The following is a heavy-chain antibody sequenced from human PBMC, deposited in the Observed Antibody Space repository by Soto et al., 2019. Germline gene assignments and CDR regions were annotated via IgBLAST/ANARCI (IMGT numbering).Heavy chain of an antibody. V-gene: IGHV4-34*01. CDR3: AGRSGYYSALDH. D-gene: IGHD3-22*01. CDR1: GGSFSGYY. Sequence: QVQLQQWGAGLLKPSETVSLSCVVYGGSFSGYYWSWIRQPPGKGLEWIGEINHSGSTNYNPSLKSRVTISTDTSKNQVSLKLSSATAADTALYYCAGRSGYYSALDHWGQGTLVTVSS. CDR2: INHSGST. J-gene: IGHJ4*02.